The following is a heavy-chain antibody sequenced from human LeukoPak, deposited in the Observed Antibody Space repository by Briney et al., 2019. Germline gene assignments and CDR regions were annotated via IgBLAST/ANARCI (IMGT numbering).Heavy chain of an antibody. J-gene: IGHJ1*01. Sequence: PSETLSLTCTVSGGSISSYYWSWIRQPAGKGLEWIGRIYTSGSTNYNPSLKSRVTISVDTSKNQFSLKLSSVTAADTAVYYCARGPGAVAGNAEYFQHWGQGTLVTVSS. CDR2: IYTSGST. CDR1: GGSISSYY. CDR3: ARGPGAVAGNAEYFQH. V-gene: IGHV4-4*07. D-gene: IGHD6-19*01.